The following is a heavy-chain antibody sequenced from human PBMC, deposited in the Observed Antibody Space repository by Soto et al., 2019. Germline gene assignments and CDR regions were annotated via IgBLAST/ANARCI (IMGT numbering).Heavy chain of an antibody. CDR3: ASASSSWYVSHYFDY. J-gene: IGHJ4*02. V-gene: IGHV3-7*01. CDR2: IKQDGSEK. Sequence: GGSLRLSCAASGFTFSSYWMSWVRQAPGKGLEWVANIKQDGSEKYYVDSVKGRFTISRDNAKNSLYLQMNSLRAEVTAVYYCASASSSWYVSHYFDYWGQGTLVTVSS. CDR1: GFTFSSYW. D-gene: IGHD6-13*01.